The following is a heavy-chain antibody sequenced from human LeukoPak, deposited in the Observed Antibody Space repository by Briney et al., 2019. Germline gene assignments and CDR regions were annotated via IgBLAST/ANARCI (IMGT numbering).Heavy chain of an antibody. J-gene: IGHJ4*02. CDR1: GFTFSSYG. Sequence: PGGSLRLSCVASGFTFSSYGMHWVRQAPGKGLEWVAVISYDGSNKYYADSVKGRFTISRDNSKNTLYLQMNSLRAEDTAVYYCAKDRRVVLLWFGEFGDYWGQGTLVTVSS. CDR3: AKDRRVVLLWFGEFGDY. V-gene: IGHV3-30*18. CDR2: ISYDGSNK. D-gene: IGHD3-10*01.